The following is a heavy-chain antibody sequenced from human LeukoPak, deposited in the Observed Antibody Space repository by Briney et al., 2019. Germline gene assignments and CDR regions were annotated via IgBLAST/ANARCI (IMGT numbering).Heavy chain of an antibody. CDR3: ARETGSGSYSYYYYMDV. D-gene: IGHD1-26*01. V-gene: IGHV4-4*07. J-gene: IGHJ6*03. CDR1: GGSISSYN. Sequence: PSETLSLTCTVSGGSISSYNWSWIRQPAGKGLEWIGRIYTSGSTNYNPSLKSRVTMSVDTSKNQFSLKLSSVTAADTAVYYCARETGSGSYSYYYYMDVWGKGTTVTVSS. CDR2: IYTSGST.